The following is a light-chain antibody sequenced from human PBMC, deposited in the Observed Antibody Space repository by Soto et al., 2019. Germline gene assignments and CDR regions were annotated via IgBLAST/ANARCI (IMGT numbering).Light chain of an antibody. Sequence: VLTQSPATLSLSPGERSTLSCIASQSVSSYLAWYQQKPGQAPRLLIYDTSNRATGVPARFSGSGSGTDFTLTISSLEPEDCAIYYCQQRQYWPPITFGQGTRLEIK. CDR3: QQRQYWPPIT. CDR1: QSVSSY. V-gene: IGKV3-11*01. J-gene: IGKJ5*01. CDR2: DTS.